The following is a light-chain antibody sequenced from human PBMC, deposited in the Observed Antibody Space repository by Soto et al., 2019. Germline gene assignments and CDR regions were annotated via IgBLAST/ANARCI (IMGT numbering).Light chain of an antibody. CDR2: GAS. CDR3: QQYGSSPST. Sequence: EIVLTQSPGILSLSPGERATLSCRASQSVSSSYLAWYQQKPGQAPRLLIYGASNRATGIPDRFSGSGSGTDFTLTISRLEPEDFAVYYCQQYGSSPSTFGPGTKVDIK. J-gene: IGKJ3*01. CDR1: QSVSSSY. V-gene: IGKV3-20*01.